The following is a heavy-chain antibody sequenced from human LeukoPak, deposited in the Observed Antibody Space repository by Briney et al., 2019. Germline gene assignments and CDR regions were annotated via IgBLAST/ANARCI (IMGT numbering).Heavy chain of an antibody. CDR3: ARDAYYYGSGSYYNPNYFDY. D-gene: IGHD3-10*01. J-gene: IGHJ4*02. V-gene: IGHV3-48*01. CDR2: ISSSSNTI. Sequence: GGSLRLSCAASGFTFSSYSMNWVRQAPGKGLEWVSYISSSSNTIYYADSVKGRFTISRDNAKNSLYLQMNSLRAEDTAVYYCARDAYYYGSGSYYNPNYFDYWGQGTLVTVSS. CDR1: GFTFSSYS.